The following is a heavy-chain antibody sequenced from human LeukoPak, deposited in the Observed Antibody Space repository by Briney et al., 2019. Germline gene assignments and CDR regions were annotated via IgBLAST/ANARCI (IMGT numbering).Heavy chain of an antibody. CDR3: AREGALTVTKDAFDI. Sequence: PGGSLRLSCAASGFIFRNYGMNWVRQAPGKGLEWVSGISPGGDKPYYADSVKGRFTISRDNAKNSLYLQMNSLRAEDTAVYYCAREGALTVTKDAFDIWGQGTMVTVSS. CDR1: GFIFRNYG. J-gene: IGHJ3*02. V-gene: IGHV3-48*03. CDR2: ISPGGDKP. D-gene: IGHD4-17*01.